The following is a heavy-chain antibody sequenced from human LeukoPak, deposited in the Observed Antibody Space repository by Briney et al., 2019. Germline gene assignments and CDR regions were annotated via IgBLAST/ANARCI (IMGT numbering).Heavy chain of an antibody. CDR2: IYTSGST. CDR3: ARHLPMVRGVIDWAFGY. D-gene: IGHD3-10*01. J-gene: IGHJ4*02. V-gene: IGHV4-4*07. Sequence: PSETLSLTCTVSGGSISSYYWSWIRQPAGKGLEWIGRIYTSGSTNYNPSLKSRVTMSVDTSKNQFSLKLSSVTAADTAVYYCARHLPMVRGVIDWAFGYWGQGTLVTASS. CDR1: GGSISSYY.